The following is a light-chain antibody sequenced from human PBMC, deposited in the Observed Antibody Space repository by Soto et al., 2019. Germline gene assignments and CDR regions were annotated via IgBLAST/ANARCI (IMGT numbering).Light chain of an antibody. CDR2: EVS. J-gene: IGLJ1*01. CDR3: SSYTSSSPYV. V-gene: IGLV2-14*01. Sequence: QSVLIQPASVSGSPGQSITISCTGTSRDVGGSNYVSWYQHHPHRAPKLMIYEVSNRPSGVSNRFSGSKSGNTASLTISGLQAEDEADYYCSSYTSSSPYVFGTGTKLTVL. CDR1: SRDVGGSNY.